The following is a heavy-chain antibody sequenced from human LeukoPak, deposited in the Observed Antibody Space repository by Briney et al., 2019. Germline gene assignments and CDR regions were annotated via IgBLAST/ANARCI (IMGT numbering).Heavy chain of an antibody. D-gene: IGHD3-3*02. Sequence: GGSLRLSCAASGFTFSDYYMSWIRQAPGKGLEWVSYISSSGSTIYYADSVKGRFTISRDNSKNTLYLQMNSLRAEDTAVYYCAKGTHFPNAFDIWGQGTMVTVSS. J-gene: IGHJ3*02. CDR1: GFTFSDYY. V-gene: IGHV3-11*01. CDR3: AKGTHFPNAFDI. CDR2: ISSSGSTI.